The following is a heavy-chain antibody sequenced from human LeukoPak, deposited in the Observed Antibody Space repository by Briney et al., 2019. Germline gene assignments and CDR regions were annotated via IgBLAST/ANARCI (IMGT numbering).Heavy chain of an antibody. Sequence: SVKVSCKASGGTFSSYAISWVRQAPGQGLEWMGRIIPILGIANYAQKFQGRVTITADKSASTAYMELSSLRSEDTAVYYCATYRELRYFDWLLHYWGQGTLVTVSS. CDR2: IIPILGIA. D-gene: IGHD3-9*01. CDR1: GGTFSSYA. J-gene: IGHJ4*02. CDR3: ATYRELRYFDWLLHY. V-gene: IGHV1-69*04.